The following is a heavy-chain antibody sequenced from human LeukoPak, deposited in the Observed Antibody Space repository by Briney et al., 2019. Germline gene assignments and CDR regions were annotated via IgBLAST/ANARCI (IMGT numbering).Heavy chain of an antibody. CDR2: IWYDGSNK. V-gene: IGHV3-30*19. CDR3: ASLDYYDSSGYYPWFDP. CDR1: GFTFSSYG. Sequence: GGSLRLSCAASGFTFSSYGMHWVRQAPGKGLEWVAVIWYDGSNKYYADSVKGRFTISRDNSKNTLYLQMNSLRAEDTAVYYCASLDYYDSSGYYPWFDPWGQGTLVTVSS. D-gene: IGHD3-22*01. J-gene: IGHJ5*02.